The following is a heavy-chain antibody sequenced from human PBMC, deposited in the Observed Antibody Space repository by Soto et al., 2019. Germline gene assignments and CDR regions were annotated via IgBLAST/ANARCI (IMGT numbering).Heavy chain of an antibody. CDR3: ATIFDSSGYYYGNNWFDP. V-gene: IGHV4-59*12. J-gene: IGHJ5*02. CDR2: MHYSGIT. D-gene: IGHD3-22*01. CDR1: VGSISSYY. Sequence: SETLSLTCTVSVGSISSYYWTWIRQPPGKGLEWIGYMHYSGITSYNPSLKSRVTISIDTSKNQFSLKLRSVTAADTAVYYCATIFDSSGYYYGNNWFDPWGQGTLVTVSS.